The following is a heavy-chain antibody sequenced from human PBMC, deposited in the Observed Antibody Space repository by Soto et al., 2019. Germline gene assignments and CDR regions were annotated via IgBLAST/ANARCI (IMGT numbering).Heavy chain of an antibody. CDR3: ESWNDTLVVVVAANNCYGLDA. D-gene: IGHD2-15*01. CDR1: GGTFSSYA. Sequence: ASVEVSCKASGGTFSSYAFSWVRQAPGQGLEWKRGIIPIFGTANYAQKFQGRVTITADESTSTAYIELSSLRSDDTAVYYCESWNDTLVVVVAANNCYGLDAWGKGTTVTV. J-gene: IGHJ6*04. V-gene: IGHV1-69*13. CDR2: IIPIFGTA.